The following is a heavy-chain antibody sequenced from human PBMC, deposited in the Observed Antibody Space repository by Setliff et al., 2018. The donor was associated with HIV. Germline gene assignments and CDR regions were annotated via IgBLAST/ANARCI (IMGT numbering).Heavy chain of an antibody. Sequence: PGGSLRLSCAASGFSLSAHGVHWVRQAPGKGREWVAGIWHDVTKDYYADSVKGRFSLSGDYSKNTVSLQMNSLRAENTAVYYCARPYSTSSWFFDYWGQGTLVTVSS. J-gene: IGHJ4*02. D-gene: IGHD6-6*01. CDR3: ARPYSTSSWFFDY. CDR1: GFSLSAHG. V-gene: IGHV3-33*01. CDR2: IWHDVTKD.